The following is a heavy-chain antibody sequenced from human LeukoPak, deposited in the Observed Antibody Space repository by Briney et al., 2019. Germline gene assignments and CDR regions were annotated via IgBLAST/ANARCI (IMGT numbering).Heavy chain of an antibody. CDR1: GGSISSGGYY. CDR2: INHSGST. J-gene: IGHJ4*02. CDR3: ARGTFQWLLGAFDY. D-gene: IGHD3-22*01. V-gene: IGHV4-34*01. Sequence: KASETLSLTCAVSGGSISSGGYYWSWIRQPPGKGLEWIGEINHSGSTNYNPSLKSRVTISVDTSKNQFSLKLSSVTAADTAVYYCARGTFQWLLGAFDYWGQGTLVTVSS.